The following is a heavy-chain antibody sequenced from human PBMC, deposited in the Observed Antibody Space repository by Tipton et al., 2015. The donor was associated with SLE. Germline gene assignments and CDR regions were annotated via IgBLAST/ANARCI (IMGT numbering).Heavy chain of an antibody. Sequence: TLSLTCTVSGYSISSGYFRNWIRQPPGKKLEWIGSVYRSGSTYYNPSLKSRVTMTVEMSKNQFSLKLNSVTAADTAVYYCAREGTAAGVTNWFDPWGQGTLVTVSS. D-gene: IGHD6-13*01. V-gene: IGHV4-38-2*02. CDR3: AREGTAAGVTNWFDP. J-gene: IGHJ5*02. CDR2: VYRSGST. CDR1: GYSISSGYF.